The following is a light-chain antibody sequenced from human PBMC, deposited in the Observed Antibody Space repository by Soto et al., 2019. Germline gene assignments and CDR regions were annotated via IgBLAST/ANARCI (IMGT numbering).Light chain of an antibody. CDR3: SSYAGSNMVV. Sequence: QSALTQPPSASGSPGQSVTISCTGTSSDVGGYNYVSWYQQHPGKAPKLMIYEVSKRPSGVPDRFSGSTSGNTASLTVSGLQAEDEADYYCSSYAGSNMVVFGGGTKVTVL. J-gene: IGLJ2*01. CDR2: EVS. V-gene: IGLV2-8*01. CDR1: SSDVGGYNY.